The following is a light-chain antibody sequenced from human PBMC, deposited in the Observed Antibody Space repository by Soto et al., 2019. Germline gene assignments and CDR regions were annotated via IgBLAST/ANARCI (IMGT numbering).Light chain of an antibody. CDR1: SSDVGSYNR. CDR3: ASYTTHSARFV. Sequence: QSVLTQPPSVSGSPGQSVTIPCTGTSSDVGSYNRVSWYHQAPGTAPRLMIYEVSNRPSGVPDRFSGSKSGNTASLTISGRQAEDEADYYCASYTTHSARFVFGTGTKLTVL. V-gene: IGLV2-18*02. CDR2: EVS. J-gene: IGLJ1*01.